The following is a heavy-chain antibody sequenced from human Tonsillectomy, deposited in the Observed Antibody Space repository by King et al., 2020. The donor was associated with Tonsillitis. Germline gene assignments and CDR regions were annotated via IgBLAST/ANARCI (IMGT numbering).Heavy chain of an antibody. CDR2: ISYDGSNK. V-gene: IGHV3-30*18. D-gene: IGHD3-10*01. CDR3: VKGGYY. CDR1: GFTFNSYG. Sequence: VQLVESGGGVVQPGRSLRLSCAASGFTFNSYGMHWVRQAPGKGLEWVAVISYDGSNKYYADSVKGRFIISRDNSKNTLYLQMNSLRAEDTAVYYCVKGGYYWGQGTLVTVSS. J-gene: IGHJ4*02.